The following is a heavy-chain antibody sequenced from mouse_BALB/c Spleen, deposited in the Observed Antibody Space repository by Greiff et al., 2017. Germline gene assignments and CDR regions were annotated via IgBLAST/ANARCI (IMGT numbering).Heavy chain of an antibody. CDR1: GFSLTSYG. CDR2: IWSGGST. Sequence: QVQLKQSGPGLVQPSQSLSITCTVSGFSLTSYGVHWVRQSPGKGLEWLGVIWSGGSTDYNAAFISRLSISKDNSKSQVFFKMNSLQANDTAIYYCARKGGLYYGNAMDYWGQGTSVTVSS. J-gene: IGHJ4*01. D-gene: IGHD1-1*01. CDR3: ARKGGLYYGNAMDY. V-gene: IGHV2-2*02.